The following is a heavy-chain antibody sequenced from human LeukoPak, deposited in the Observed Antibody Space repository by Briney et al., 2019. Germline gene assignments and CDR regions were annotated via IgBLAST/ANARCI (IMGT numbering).Heavy chain of an antibody. Sequence: GGSLRLLCAPSGFTFRNYWMNWVRQAPGKGLEWVANIKQDGSEKHYVDSVKGRFTISRGNAKNSLYRQMNSLRVDDTAVYYCARDRGGAESHGFDAFDLWGQGTIVTVSS. CDR2: IKQDGSEK. V-gene: IGHV3-7*01. J-gene: IGHJ3*01. CDR1: GFTFRNYW. CDR3: ARDRGGAESHGFDAFDL. D-gene: IGHD2-15*01.